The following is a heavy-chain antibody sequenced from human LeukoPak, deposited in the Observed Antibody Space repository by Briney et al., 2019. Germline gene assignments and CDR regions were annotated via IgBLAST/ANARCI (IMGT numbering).Heavy chain of an antibody. CDR2: INAGNGST. CDR1: GYIFTSYA. J-gene: IGHJ6*02. V-gene: IGHV1-3*01. D-gene: IGHD3-3*01. CDR3: ARDGSPITIFEDGMDV. Sequence: ASVKVSCKASGYIFTSYAMHWVRQAPGQRLEWMGWINAGNGSTKYSQKFQGRVTITRDTSASTAYMELSSLRSEDTAVYYCARDGSPITIFEDGMDVWGQGTTVTVSS.